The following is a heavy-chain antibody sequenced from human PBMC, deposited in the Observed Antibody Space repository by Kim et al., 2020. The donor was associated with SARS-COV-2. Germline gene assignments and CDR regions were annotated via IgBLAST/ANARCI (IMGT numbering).Heavy chain of an antibody. CDR2: IRGSGGST. CDR3: AKGRETYSSSYNDY. D-gene: IGHD6-13*01. CDR1: GFTFSSYA. V-gene: IGHV3-23*01. Sequence: GGSLRLSCAASGFTFSSYAMSWVRRAPGKGLEWVSTIRGSGGSTYYADSVKGRFTISRDNSKNTLYLQMNSLRAEDTAVYYCAKGRETYSSSYNDYWGQGTLLTVSS. J-gene: IGHJ4*02.